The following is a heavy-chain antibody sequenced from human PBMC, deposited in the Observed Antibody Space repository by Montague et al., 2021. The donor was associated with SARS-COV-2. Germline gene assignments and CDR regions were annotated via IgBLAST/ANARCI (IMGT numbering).Heavy chain of an antibody. CDR3: GTYSVASKSFAY. J-gene: IGHJ4*02. Sequence: SETLSLTCSVSDDYISSYHWSWFRQPPGKGLEWIGYMYYLGSPNXNPSCKSGVTMSIDPSKNQISLRLNSVTAADTAVYYCGTYSVASKSFAYWGQGTLVAVSS. CDR1: DDYISSYH. CDR2: MYYLGSP. V-gene: IGHV4-59*08. D-gene: IGHD6-19*01.